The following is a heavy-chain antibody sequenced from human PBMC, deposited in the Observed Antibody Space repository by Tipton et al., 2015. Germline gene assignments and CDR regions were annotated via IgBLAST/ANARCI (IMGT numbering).Heavy chain of an antibody. CDR3: ARKPVVRGAYYYFDY. Sequence: LSLTCTVSGDSISRSNYYWGWIRQPPGMGLEWIASIHYGGNTHYNPSHMSRVTISVDTPKNQFSLTLNSVTAADTAFYYCARKPVVRGAYYYFDYWGQGTLVTVSS. CDR1: GDSISRSNYY. CDR2: IHYGGNT. D-gene: IGHD3-10*01. J-gene: IGHJ4*02. V-gene: IGHV4-39*01.